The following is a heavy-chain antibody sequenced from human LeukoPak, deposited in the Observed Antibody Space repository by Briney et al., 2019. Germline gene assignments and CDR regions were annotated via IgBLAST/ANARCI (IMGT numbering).Heavy chain of an antibody. CDR3: ARERDGYNQGGAFGI. D-gene: IGHD5-24*01. Sequence: GASVKVSCKASGYTFTSYYMHWVRQAPGQGLEWMGIINPSGGSTSYAQKFQGRVTMTRDTSTSTVYMELSSLRSEDTAVYYCARERDGYNQGGAFGIWGQGTLVTVSS. CDR2: INPSGGST. J-gene: IGHJ4*02. CDR1: GYTFTSYY. V-gene: IGHV1-46*01.